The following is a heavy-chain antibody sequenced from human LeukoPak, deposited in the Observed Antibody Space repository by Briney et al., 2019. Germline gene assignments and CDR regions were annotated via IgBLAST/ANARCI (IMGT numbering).Heavy chain of an antibody. CDR2: IIPIFGTA. CDR3: ARDDGSEPVNRYYYYYMDV. V-gene: IGHV1-69*05. D-gene: IGHD3-10*01. CDR1: GGTFSSYA. Sequence: ASVKVSCKASGGTFSSYAISWVRQAPGQGLEWMGGIIPIFGTANYAQKFQGRVTITTDESTSTAYMELSSLRSEDTAVYYCARDDGSEPVNRYYYYYMDVWGKGTTVTVSS. J-gene: IGHJ6*03.